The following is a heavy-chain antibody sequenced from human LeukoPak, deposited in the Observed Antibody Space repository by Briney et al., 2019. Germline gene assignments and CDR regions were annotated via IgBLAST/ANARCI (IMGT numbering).Heavy chain of an antibody. Sequence: GGSLRLSCAASGFTFNTYAMSWVRQAPGKGLEWVSAISGSGGSTYYADSVKGRFTISRDNSKNTLCLQMNSLRAEDTAVYYCAKIDYDSSGSAFYYYYGMDVWGQGTTVTVSS. CDR1: GFTFNTYA. V-gene: IGHV3-23*01. J-gene: IGHJ6*02. D-gene: IGHD3-22*01. CDR3: AKIDYDSSGSAFYYYYGMDV. CDR2: ISGSGGST.